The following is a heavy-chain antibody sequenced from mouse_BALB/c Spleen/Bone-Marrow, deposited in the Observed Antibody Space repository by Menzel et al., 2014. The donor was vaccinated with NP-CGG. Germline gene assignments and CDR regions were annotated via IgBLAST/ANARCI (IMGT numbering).Heavy chain of an antibody. CDR2: INSDGGST. CDR3: ARAYY. V-gene: IGHV5-6-3*01. D-gene: IGHD2-10*01. Sequence: EVKLVESGGGLVQFGGSLKLSCAASGFTFSRYGMSWVRQTPDKRLELVAIINSDGGSTYYPGSVKGRFTISRDNAKNTLYLRMSSLKSEDTAMYYCARAYYWGQGTLVTVSA. J-gene: IGHJ3*01. CDR1: GFTFSRYG.